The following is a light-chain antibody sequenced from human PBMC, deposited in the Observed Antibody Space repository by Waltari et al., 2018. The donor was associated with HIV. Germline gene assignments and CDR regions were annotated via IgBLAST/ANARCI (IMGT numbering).Light chain of an antibody. V-gene: IGLV3-9*01. CDR2: RNT. Sequence: SYALTQPLSVSVSLGQTARITSGGDNSGSKKVHWYQQKPGQAPVLVIYRNTNRPPGIPERFSGSNSGNTATLTITRAQVGDEADYYCHVWDRATGVFGTGTTVTVL. CDR1: NSGSKK. CDR3: HVWDRATGV. J-gene: IGLJ1*01.